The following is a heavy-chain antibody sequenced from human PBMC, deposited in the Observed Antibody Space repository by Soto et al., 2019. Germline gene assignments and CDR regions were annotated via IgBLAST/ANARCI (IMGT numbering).Heavy chain of an antibody. CDR1: GGFISNYY. CDR3: ARDRDTAKDY. V-gene: IGHV4-59*01. Sequence: SETLSVTCTVAGGFISNYYWSWIRQFPGKGLEWIGYIYYTGSTNYNPSLKSRVTISVDTSKNQFSLKLNSVTAADTAIYYCARDRDTAKDYWGPGTLVTVSS. CDR2: IYYTGST. J-gene: IGHJ4*02. D-gene: IGHD5-18*01.